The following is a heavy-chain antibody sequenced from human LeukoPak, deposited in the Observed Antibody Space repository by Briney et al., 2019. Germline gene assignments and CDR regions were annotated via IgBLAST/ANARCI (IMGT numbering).Heavy chain of an antibody. Sequence: GRSRRLSCAASGFTFSSYGMHWVRQAPGKGLEWVAVIWYDGSNKYYADSVKGRFTISRDNSKNTLYLQMNSLRAEDTAVYYCARDPVWFRELSGARYFDYWGQGTLVTVSS. CDR2: IWYDGSNK. D-gene: IGHD3-10*01. CDR3: ARDPVWFRELSGARYFDY. J-gene: IGHJ4*02. V-gene: IGHV3-33*01. CDR1: GFTFSSYG.